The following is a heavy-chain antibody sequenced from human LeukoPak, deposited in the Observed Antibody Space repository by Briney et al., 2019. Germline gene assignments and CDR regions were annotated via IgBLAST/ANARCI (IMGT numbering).Heavy chain of an antibody. D-gene: IGHD3-16*02. CDR1: GGTFSSYA. CDR3: ARWGGYDYVWGSYQPDL. CDR2: IIPIFGTA. V-gene: IGHV1-69*06. Sequence: ASVKVSCKASGGTFSSYAISWVRQAPGQGLEWMGGIIPIFGTANYAQKFQGRVTITADKSTSTAYMELRSLRSDDTAVYYCARWGGYDYVWGSYQPDLWGQGTLVTVSS. J-gene: IGHJ4*02.